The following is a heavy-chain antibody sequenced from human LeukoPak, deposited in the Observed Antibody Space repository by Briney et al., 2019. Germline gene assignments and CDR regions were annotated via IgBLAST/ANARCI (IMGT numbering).Heavy chain of an antibody. Sequence: SQTLSLTCAISGDSVSSNSAAWNWIRQSPSRGLEWLGRTYYRSRWYNDYAVSVKSRITINPDTSKNQFFLQPNSVTPEDTAVYYCASGAASLDYWGREPWSPSPQ. V-gene: IGHV6-1*01. D-gene: IGHD4/OR15-4a*01. CDR1: GDSVSSNSAA. CDR2: TYYRSRWYN. J-gene: IGHJ4*02. CDR3: ASGAASLDY.